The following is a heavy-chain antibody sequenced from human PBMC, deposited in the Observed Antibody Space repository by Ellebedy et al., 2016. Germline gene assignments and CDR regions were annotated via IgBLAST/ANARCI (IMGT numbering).Heavy chain of an antibody. CDR1: GFTFRSYA. V-gene: IGHV3-23*01. Sequence: GGSLRLSXAASGFTFRSYAMSWVPKAPGKGLEWVSAISGSGGSTYYADSVKGRFTISRDNSKNTLYLQMNSLRAEDTAVYYCARDKYSSSSLVDYWGQGTLVTASS. D-gene: IGHD6-6*01. J-gene: IGHJ4*02. CDR2: ISGSGGST. CDR3: ARDKYSSSSLVDY.